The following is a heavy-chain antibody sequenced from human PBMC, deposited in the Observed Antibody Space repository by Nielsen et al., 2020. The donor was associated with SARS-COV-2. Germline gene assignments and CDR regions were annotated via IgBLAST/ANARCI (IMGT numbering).Heavy chain of an antibody. J-gene: IGHJ4*02. CDR3: ARPPIKTFYYDSSGVN. Sequence: GESLKISCAASGFTFSSYAMHWVRQAPGKGLEWVAVISYDASNKYYADSVKGRFTISRDNSKNTLYLQMNSLRAEDTAVYYCARPPIKTFYYDSSGVNWGQGTLVTVSS. V-gene: IGHV3-30*04. CDR2: ISYDASNK. D-gene: IGHD3-22*01. CDR1: GFTFSSYA.